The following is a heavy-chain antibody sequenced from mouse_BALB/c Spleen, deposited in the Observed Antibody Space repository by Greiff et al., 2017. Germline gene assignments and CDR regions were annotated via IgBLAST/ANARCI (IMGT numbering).Heavy chain of an antibody. D-gene: IGHD1-1*01. CDR3: ARRDYGSSYAFAY. CDR1: GFTFSSYA. J-gene: IGHJ3*01. Sequence: EVKLEESGGGLVKPGGSLKLSCAASGFTFSSYAMSWVRQTPEKRLEWVASISSGGSTYYPDSVKGRFTISRDNARNILYLQMSSLRSEDTAMYYCARRDYGSSYAFAYWGQGTLVTVSA. CDR2: ISSGGST. V-gene: IGHV5-6-5*01.